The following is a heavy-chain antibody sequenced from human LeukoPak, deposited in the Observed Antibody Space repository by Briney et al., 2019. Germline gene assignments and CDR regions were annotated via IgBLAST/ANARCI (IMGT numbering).Heavy chain of an antibody. Sequence: PGGSLRLSCAASGFTLSSYWMSWVRQAPGKGLEWVANIKEDGSEKYYVDSVKGRFTISRDNAKNSLYLQMNSLRAEDTAVYYCTRPGVWPVDYWGQGTLVTVSS. D-gene: IGHD7-27*01. J-gene: IGHJ4*02. V-gene: IGHV3-7*01. CDR3: TRPGVWPVDY. CDR2: IKEDGSEK. CDR1: GFTLSSYW.